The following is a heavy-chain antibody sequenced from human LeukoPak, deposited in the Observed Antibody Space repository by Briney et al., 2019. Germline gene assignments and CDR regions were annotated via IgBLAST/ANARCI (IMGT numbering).Heavy chain of an antibody. CDR1: GYTFTSYG. CDR3: ARVTNYDSSGYYYYFDY. CDR2: ISAYNGNT. J-gene: IGHJ4*02. D-gene: IGHD3-22*01. Sequence: ASVKVCCKASGYTFTSYGISWVRQAPGQGLEWMGWISAYNGNTNYAQKLQGRVTMTTDTSTSTAYMELRSLRSDDTAVYYCARVTNYDSSGYYYYFDYWGQGTLVTVSS. V-gene: IGHV1-18*01.